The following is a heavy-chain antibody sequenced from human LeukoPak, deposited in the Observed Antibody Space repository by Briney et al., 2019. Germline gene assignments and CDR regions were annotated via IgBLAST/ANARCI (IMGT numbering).Heavy chain of an antibody. J-gene: IGHJ4*02. V-gene: IGHV4-39*01. CDR1: GGSITCSPYW. CDR3: ARRAYGTGFDF. CDR2: IYYSGNT. Sequence: PSETLSLTCEVSGGSITCSPYWWSWIRQPPEKGLEWVGTIYYSGNTFYHPSLASRVTISADTSKNQVSLRLTSVTAADTAVYFCARRAYGTGFDFWGQGTVVTVSS. D-gene: IGHD1-1*01.